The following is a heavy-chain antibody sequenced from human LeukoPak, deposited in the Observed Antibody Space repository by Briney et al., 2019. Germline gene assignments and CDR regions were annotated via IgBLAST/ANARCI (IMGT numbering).Heavy chain of an antibody. J-gene: IGHJ6*03. CDR3: ARVDYDFWSGSYYYYYYMDV. V-gene: IGHV4-61*02. CDR2: IYTSGST. D-gene: IGHD3-3*01. Sequence: SQTLSLTCTVSGGSISSGSHYWSWIRQPAGKGLEWIGRIYTSGSTNYNPSLKSRVTISVDTSKNQFSLKLSSVTAADTAVYYCARVDYDFWSGSYYYYYYMDVWGKGTTVTVSS. CDR1: GGSISSGSHY.